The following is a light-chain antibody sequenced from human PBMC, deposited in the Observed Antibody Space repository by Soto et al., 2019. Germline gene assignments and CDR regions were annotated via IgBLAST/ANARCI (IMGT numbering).Light chain of an antibody. J-gene: IGLJ1*01. V-gene: IGLV2-8*01. Sequence: QSALTQPPSASGSPGPSVAISCTGTSSDVGGDNFVSWYQQHPGKAPKLIIYEVTKRPSGVPARFSGAKSGNTASLTVSGLQADDEADYFCSSSAGSNNPYVFGTGTQVTVL. CDR2: EVT. CDR1: SSDVGGDNF. CDR3: SSSAGSNNPYV.